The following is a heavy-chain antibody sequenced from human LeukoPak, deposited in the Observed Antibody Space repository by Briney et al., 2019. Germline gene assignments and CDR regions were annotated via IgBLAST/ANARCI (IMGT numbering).Heavy chain of an antibody. J-gene: IGHJ6*03. D-gene: IGHD3-22*01. CDR2: IYHSGIT. CDR3: ASSVGYDSSGYSSGYYYMDV. V-gene: IGHV4-38-2*02. CDR1: VYSISSGYY. Sequence: SETLSLTCTVSVYSISSGYYWGWFGQPPGKGLEWIGSIYHSGITYTNPSLKSRATISVDTSKNQFSLKLSSVTAADTAVYYCASSVGYDSSGYSSGYYYMDVWGKGTTVTVSS.